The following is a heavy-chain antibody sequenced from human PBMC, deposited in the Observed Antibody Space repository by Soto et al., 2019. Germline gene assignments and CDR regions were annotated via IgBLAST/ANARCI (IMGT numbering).Heavy chain of an antibody. Sequence: QVQLVQSGAEVRRPGASVRVSCKASGYIFTQYGIGWVRQAPGQGLEWLGWINGFNGKPNYAQEFRGRGTMTTDTSTSTAYMDLRSLTSDDTGVYYCARWDGIFGAGGVDCGQGTLVTVSS. V-gene: IGHV1-18*01. J-gene: IGHJ4*02. CDR2: INGFNGKP. D-gene: IGHD3-16*01. CDR3: ARWDGIFGAGGVD. CDR1: GYIFTQYG.